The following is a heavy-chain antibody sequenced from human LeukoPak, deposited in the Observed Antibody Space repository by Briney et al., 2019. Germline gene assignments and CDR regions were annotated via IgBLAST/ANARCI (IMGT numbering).Heavy chain of an antibody. J-gene: IGHJ4*02. CDR1: GLTFTNAW. CDR3: TTDLGLTMIRGVIVY. V-gene: IGHV3-15*01. CDR2: IKSKGDGETT. D-gene: IGHD3-10*01. Sequence: GGSLRLSCAASGLTFTNAWMTWVRQAPGKGLEWVGRIKSKGDGETTDYAAPVKGRFSMSRDDSKATMYLQMYSLEAEDTAVYYCTTDLGLTMIRGVIVYWGQGALVTVSS.